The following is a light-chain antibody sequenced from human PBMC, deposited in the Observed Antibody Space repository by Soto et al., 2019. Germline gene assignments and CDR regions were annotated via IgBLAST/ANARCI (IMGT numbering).Light chain of an antibody. J-gene: IGLJ2*01. Sequence: QAVVTQEPSLTVSPGGTVTLTCASSAGAVTSGYYPNWFQQKPGQAPRALIYSTTNRYSWTPARFSGSLLGGKAALTLSGVQPEDGAEYYCLLYYGGAQVIFGGGTKLTVL. CDR2: STT. CDR1: AGAVTSGYY. V-gene: IGLV7-43*01. CDR3: LLYYGGAQVI.